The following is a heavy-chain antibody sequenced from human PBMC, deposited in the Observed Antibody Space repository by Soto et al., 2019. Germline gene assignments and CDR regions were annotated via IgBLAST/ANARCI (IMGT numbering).Heavy chain of an antibody. CDR2: ITRSSTYI. CDR3: ARGSDPFFRGYCSGGNYSDSMDV. V-gene: IGHV3-21*06. Sequence: GGSLRLSCAASEFTFSSYSMNRVRQAPGKGLEWVSSITRSSTYIYYADSVKGRFTISRDNAKNSLYLQMSSLRAEDTAVYYCARGSDPFFRGYCSGGNYSDSMDVWSKGTTVTVSS. CDR1: EFTFSSYS. D-gene: IGHD2-15*01. J-gene: IGHJ6*03.